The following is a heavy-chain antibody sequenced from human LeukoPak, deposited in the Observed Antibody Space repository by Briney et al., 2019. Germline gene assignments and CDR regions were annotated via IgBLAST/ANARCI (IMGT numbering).Heavy chain of an antibody. CDR1: GGTFSSYA. D-gene: IGHD1-26*01. CDR3: ATSKKWELTPGHWFDP. V-gene: IGHV1-69*13. J-gene: IGHJ5*02. CDR2: IIPIFGTA. Sequence: ASVKVSCKASGGTFSSYAISWVRQAPGQGPEWMGGIIPIFGTANYAQKFQGRVTITADESTSTAYMELSSLRSEDTAVYYCATSKKWELTPGHWFDPWGQGTLVTVSS.